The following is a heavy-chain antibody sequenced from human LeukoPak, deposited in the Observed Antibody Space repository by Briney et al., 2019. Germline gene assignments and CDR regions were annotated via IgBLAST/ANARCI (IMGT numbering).Heavy chain of an antibody. D-gene: IGHD6-13*01. CDR2: ISSSSSTI. Sequence: GGSLRLSCAASGFTFSSYSMNWVRQAPGKGLEWVSYISSSSSTIYYADSVKGRFTISRDNAKNSLYLQMNSLRAEDTAVYYCARDVGQQLVDYWGQGTLVTVSS. CDR3: ARDVGQQLVDY. J-gene: IGHJ4*02. CDR1: GFTFSSYS. V-gene: IGHV3-48*01.